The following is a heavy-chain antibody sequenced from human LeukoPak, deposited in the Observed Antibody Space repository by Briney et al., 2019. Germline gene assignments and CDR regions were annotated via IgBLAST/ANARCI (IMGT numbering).Heavy chain of an antibody. Sequence: GGSLRLSCAASGFTFSSYWMSWVRQAPGKGLEWVANIKQDGSEKYYVDSVKGRFTISRDNAKNSLYLQMNSLRAEDTAVYYCARAHYYYDSSGPYHYGGAYYFDYWGQGTLVTVSS. J-gene: IGHJ4*02. CDR3: ARAHYYYDSSGPYHYGGAYYFDY. D-gene: IGHD3-22*01. V-gene: IGHV3-7*01. CDR2: IKQDGSEK. CDR1: GFTFSSYW.